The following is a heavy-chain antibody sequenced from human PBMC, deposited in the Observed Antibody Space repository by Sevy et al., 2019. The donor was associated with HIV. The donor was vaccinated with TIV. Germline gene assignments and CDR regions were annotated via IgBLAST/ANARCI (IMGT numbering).Heavy chain of an antibody. V-gene: IGHV3-43*01. Sequence: GGSLRLSCAASGFTFDDYTMHWVRQAPGKGLEWVSLISWDGGSTYYADSVKGRFTISRDNSKNSLYLQMNSLRTEDTALYYCAKGRYYDFWSGPLDAFDIWGQGTMVTVSS. CDR2: ISWDGGST. D-gene: IGHD3-3*01. CDR1: GFTFDDYT. J-gene: IGHJ3*02. CDR3: AKGRYYDFWSGPLDAFDI.